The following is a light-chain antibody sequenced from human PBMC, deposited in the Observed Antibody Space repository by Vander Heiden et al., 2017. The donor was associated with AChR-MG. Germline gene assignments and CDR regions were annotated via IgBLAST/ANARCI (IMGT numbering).Light chain of an antibody. CDR2: AVS. CDR1: QGIHNF. Sequence: IQMTQSPSSLSASVGDRVTITCRASQGIHNFFAWYQQRPGQPPKPLIYAVSNLQSGAPSRFSGSGSGTDFSLTISSLQPEDVATYYCQNYNSALMWSFGQGTQVEIK. CDR3: QNYNSALMWS. V-gene: IGKV1-27*01. J-gene: IGKJ1*01.